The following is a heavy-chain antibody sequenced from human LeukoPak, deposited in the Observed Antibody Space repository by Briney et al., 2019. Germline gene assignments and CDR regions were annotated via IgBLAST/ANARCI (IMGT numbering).Heavy chain of an antibody. CDR3: AREGVWAYHGDYHSGNWYFDL. CDR2: IYYSGST. J-gene: IGHJ2*01. D-gene: IGHD4-17*01. CDR1: GGSISSGDYY. Sequence: SETLSLTCTVAGGSISSGDYYWSWIRQPPGKGLEWIGYIYYSGSTYYNPSLKSRVTISVDTSKNQFSLKLSSVTAADTAVYYCAREGVWAYHGDYHSGNWYFDLWGRGTLVTVSS. V-gene: IGHV4-30-4*01.